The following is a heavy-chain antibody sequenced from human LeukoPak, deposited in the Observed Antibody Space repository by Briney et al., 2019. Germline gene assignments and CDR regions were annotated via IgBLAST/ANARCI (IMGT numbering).Heavy chain of an antibody. CDR1: GFTFSSYW. V-gene: IGHV3-7*01. J-gene: IGHJ4*02. D-gene: IGHD2-21*02. Sequence: GGSLRLSCAASGFTFSSYWMSWVRQAQGKGLEWVANIKQDGSEKYYVDSVKGRFTISRDNAKNSLYLQMNSLRAEDTAVYYCARVGYCGGDCYPYYFDYWGQGTLVTVSS. CDR3: ARVGYCGGDCYPYYFDY. CDR2: IKQDGSEK.